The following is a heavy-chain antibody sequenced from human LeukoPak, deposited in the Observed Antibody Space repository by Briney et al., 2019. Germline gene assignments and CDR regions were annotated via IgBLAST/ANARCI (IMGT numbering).Heavy chain of an antibody. Sequence: GGSLRLSCAASGFTFSSYWMSWVRQAPGKGLERVANIKQDGSEKYYVDSVKGRFTISRDNAKNSLYPQMNSPRAEDTAVYYCARALITIFGVVIFDYWGQGTLVTVSS. CDR1: GFTFSSYW. CDR2: IKQDGSEK. V-gene: IGHV3-7*01. J-gene: IGHJ4*02. CDR3: ARALITIFGVVIFDY. D-gene: IGHD3-3*01.